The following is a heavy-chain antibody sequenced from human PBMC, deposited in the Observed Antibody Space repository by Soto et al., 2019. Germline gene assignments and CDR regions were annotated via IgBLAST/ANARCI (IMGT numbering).Heavy chain of an antibody. J-gene: IGHJ5*02. CDR1: GGSISSYY. CDR3: ARLSLPAAIDGWFDP. CDR2: IYYSGST. V-gene: IGHV4-59*01. Sequence: PSETLSLTCTASGGSISSYYWSWIRQPPGKGLEWIGYIYYSGSTNYNPSLKSRVTISVDTSKNQFSLKLSSVTAADTAVYYCARLSLPAAIDGWFDPWGQGTLVTVSS. D-gene: IGHD2-2*01.